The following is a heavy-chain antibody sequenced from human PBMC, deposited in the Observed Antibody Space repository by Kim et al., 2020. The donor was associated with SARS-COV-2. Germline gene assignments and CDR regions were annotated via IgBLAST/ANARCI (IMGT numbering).Heavy chain of an antibody. Sequence: GGSLRLSCAASGFTFSSYAMSWVRQAPGKGLEWVSVIYSGGSSTYYADSVKGRFTISRDNSKNTLYLQMNSLRAEDTAVYYCAKAAVYSSGGSLQTYYYYYYGMDVWGQGTTVTVSS. D-gene: IGHD2-15*01. J-gene: IGHJ6*02. V-gene: IGHV3-23*03. CDR1: GFTFSSYA. CDR3: AKAAVYSSGGSLQTYYYYYYGMDV. CDR2: IYSGGSST.